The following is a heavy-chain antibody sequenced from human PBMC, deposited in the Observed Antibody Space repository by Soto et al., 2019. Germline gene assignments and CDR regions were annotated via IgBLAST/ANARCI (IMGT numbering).Heavy chain of an antibody. CDR3: ARGYCSRSSCYTGDAFDI. Sequence: PGGSLRLSCAASGFTFSSYNMNWVRQAPAKGLEWVSSISSSSRYMYYADSVKGRLTISRDNAKNSLYLHMNSLRAEDTAVYYCARGYCSRSSCYTGDAFDIWGQGTVVTVSS. V-gene: IGHV3-21*01. J-gene: IGHJ3*02. CDR1: GFTFSSYN. CDR2: ISSSSRYM. D-gene: IGHD2-2*02.